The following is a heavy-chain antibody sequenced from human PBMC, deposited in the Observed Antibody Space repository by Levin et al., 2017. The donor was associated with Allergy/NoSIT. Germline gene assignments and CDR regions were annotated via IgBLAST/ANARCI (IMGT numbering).Heavy chain of an antibody. D-gene: IGHD3-10*01. V-gene: IGHV4-61*03. CDR3: AKVQSSGGTVDAFDV. Sequence: SQTLSLTCSVSGASVSSGRYYWSWIRHPPGKEPEWIGNFFWNDNTNYNPSLSSRVTMTLDTSRNHFSLTLTSVTPADTALYYCAKVQSSGGTVDAFDVWVQGTMDTVSS. CDR1: GASVSSGRYY. CDR2: FFWNDNT. J-gene: IGHJ3*01.